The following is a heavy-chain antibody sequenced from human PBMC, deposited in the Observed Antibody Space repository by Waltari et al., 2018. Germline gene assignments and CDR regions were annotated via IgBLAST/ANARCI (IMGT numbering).Heavy chain of an antibody. CDR3: GRDVYGDYVGGGGGAFDI. CDR1: GLPLSPYS. CDR2: ISSRSYI. J-gene: IGHJ3*02. V-gene: IGHV3-21*01. D-gene: IGHD4-17*01. Sequence: EVQLVESGGGLVTPGGSLRLSCAASGLPLSPYSMNWLRQAQGKGLEWVSSISSRSYIYYGDSGKGRFTIPRDNAKNSLYLQMNSLRAEDTAVYYCGRDVYGDYVGGGGGAFDIWGQGTMVTVSS.